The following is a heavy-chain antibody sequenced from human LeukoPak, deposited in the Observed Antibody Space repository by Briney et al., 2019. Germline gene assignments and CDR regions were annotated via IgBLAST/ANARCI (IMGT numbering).Heavy chain of an antibody. V-gene: IGHV4-39*01. CDR3: ARLYIAAAGEQVDY. J-gene: IGHJ4*02. CDR1: GGSISSSSYY. D-gene: IGHD6-13*01. CDR2: IYYSGST. Sequence: PSETLSLTCTVSGGSISSSSYYWGWIRQPPGKGLEWIGSIYYSGSTYYNPSLKSRVTISVDTSKNQFSLKLSSVTAADTAVYYCARLYIAAAGEQVDYWGQGTLVTVSP.